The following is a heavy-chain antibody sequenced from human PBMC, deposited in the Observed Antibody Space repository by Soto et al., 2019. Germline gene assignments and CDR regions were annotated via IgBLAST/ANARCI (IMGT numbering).Heavy chain of an antibody. V-gene: IGHV6-1*01. CDR2: TYYRSKWYN. Sequence: QAFSLTSAISGDSVSSNSAACNLIRHSPSRGLEWLGRTYYRSKWYNHYAVSVKSRITVNPDTSKNQFSLQLNSVTPADTAVYYCARSGPGGYIDYWGQGDLVTVSS. CDR1: GDSVSSNSAA. D-gene: IGHD3-22*01. J-gene: IGHJ4*02. CDR3: ARSGPGGYIDY.